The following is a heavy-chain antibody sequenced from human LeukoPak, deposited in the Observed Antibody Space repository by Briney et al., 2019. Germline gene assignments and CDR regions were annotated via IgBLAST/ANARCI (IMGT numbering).Heavy chain of an antibody. Sequence: SETLSLTCTVSGGSISSYYWSWIRQPPGEGLEWIGYIYYSGSTNYNPSLKSRVTISVDTSKNQFSLKLSSVTAADTAVYYCARAEGYCSSTSCYFFYGMDVWGRGTTVTVSS. CDR2: IYYSGST. D-gene: IGHD2-2*01. CDR1: GGSISSYY. CDR3: ARAEGYCSSTSCYFFYGMDV. J-gene: IGHJ6*02. V-gene: IGHV4-59*01.